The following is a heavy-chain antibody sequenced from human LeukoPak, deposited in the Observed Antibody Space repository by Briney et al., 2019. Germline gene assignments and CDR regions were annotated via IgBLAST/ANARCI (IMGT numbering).Heavy chain of an antibody. V-gene: IGHV4-39*01. J-gene: IGHJ4*02. CDR2: IYYSGST. CDR3: AETGYSSGWYDFDY. Sequence: KTSETLSLTCTVSGGSISSSSYYWGWIRQPPGKGLEWIGSIYYSGSTYYNPSLKSRVTISVDTSKNQFSLKLSSVTAADTAVYYCAETGYSSGWYDFDYWGQGTLVTVSS. D-gene: IGHD6-19*01. CDR1: GGSISSSSYY.